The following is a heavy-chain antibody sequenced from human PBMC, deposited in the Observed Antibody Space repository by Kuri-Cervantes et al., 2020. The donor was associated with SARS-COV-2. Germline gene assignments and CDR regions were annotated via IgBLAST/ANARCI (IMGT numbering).Heavy chain of an antibody. J-gene: IGHJ4*02. CDR3: ARASFDFWSGYYTGYFFDY. D-gene: IGHD3-3*01. Sequence: GESLKISCAASGFTFSSYGMHWVRQAPGKGLEWVAVIPYDGSNKYYADSVKGRFTISRGNSKNTLYLQMNSLRAEDTAVYYCARASFDFWSGYYTGYFFDYWGQGTLVTVSS. CDR1: GFTFSSYG. V-gene: IGHV3-30*19. CDR2: IPYDGSNK.